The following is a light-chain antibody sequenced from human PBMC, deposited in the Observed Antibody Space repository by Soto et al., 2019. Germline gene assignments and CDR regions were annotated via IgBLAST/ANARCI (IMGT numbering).Light chain of an antibody. CDR1: QRVTDTD. Sequence: VLTQSPGTLSLSPGESATLSCRASQRVTDTDLAWYQQKPGQAPRLLIYDASSRATGIPDRFSGSGSGTDFTLTISRLEPEDFAVYFCQHYGLSRTFGQGTKVEV. CDR2: DAS. CDR3: QHYGLSRT. V-gene: IGKV3-20*01. J-gene: IGKJ1*01.